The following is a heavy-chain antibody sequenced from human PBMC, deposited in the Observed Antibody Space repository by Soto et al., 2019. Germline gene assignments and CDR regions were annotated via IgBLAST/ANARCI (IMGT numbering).Heavy chain of an antibody. Sequence: GSLRLSCAASGFTFISYAIIFVRHSPWKGLEWVSAISGSGGSTYYADSVKGRFTISRDNSKNTLYLQMNSLRAEDTAVYYCAKIPVVTAPFDYWGQGTLVTVSS. CDR3: AKIPVVTAPFDY. CDR1: GFTFISYA. CDR2: ISGSGGST. D-gene: IGHD2-21*02. V-gene: IGHV3-23*01. J-gene: IGHJ4*02.